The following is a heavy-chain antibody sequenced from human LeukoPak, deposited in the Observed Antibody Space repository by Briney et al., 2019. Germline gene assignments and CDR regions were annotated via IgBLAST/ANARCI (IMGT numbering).Heavy chain of an antibody. V-gene: IGHV3-48*03. CDR3: ASLASLPYYDAFDP. J-gene: IGHJ5*02. Sequence: GGSLRLSCAASGFTFSSYEMNWVRQAPGKGLAWVSYISSSGSTIYYADSVKGRFTISRDNAKNSLYLQMNSLRAEVTAVYYCASLASLPYYDAFDPWGQGTLVTVSS. CDR2: ISSSGSTI. CDR1: GFTFSSYE. D-gene: IGHD3-22*01.